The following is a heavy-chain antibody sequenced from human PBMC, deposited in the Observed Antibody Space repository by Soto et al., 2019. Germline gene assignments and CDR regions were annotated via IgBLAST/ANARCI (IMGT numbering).Heavy chain of an antibody. Sequence: GGSLRLSCAASGFTFSRYGMNWVRQAPGKGLEWVSSVTGTTPYIYYADSVKSRFTISRDDAKSSLYLQMNSLRADDTAMYYCVRDSYGSLYDYWGQGTLVTVSS. D-gene: IGHD5-18*01. CDR3: VRDSYGSLYDY. V-gene: IGHV3-21*01. CDR2: VTGTTPYI. CDR1: GFTFSRYG. J-gene: IGHJ4*02.